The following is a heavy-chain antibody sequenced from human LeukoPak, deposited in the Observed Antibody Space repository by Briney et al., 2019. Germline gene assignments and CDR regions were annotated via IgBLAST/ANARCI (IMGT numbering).Heavy chain of an antibody. V-gene: IGHV5-51*01. CDR1: GYSFTSYW. CDR3: ARLAYCGGDCYLYYFDY. CDR2: IYPGDSDT. Sequence: GESLKISCKGSGYSFTSYWIGWVRQMPGKGLEWMGIIYPGDSDTRYSPSFQGQVTISADKSISTAYLQWSSLKASDTVMYYCARLAYCGGDCYLYYFDYWGQGTLVTVSS. J-gene: IGHJ4*02. D-gene: IGHD2-21*01.